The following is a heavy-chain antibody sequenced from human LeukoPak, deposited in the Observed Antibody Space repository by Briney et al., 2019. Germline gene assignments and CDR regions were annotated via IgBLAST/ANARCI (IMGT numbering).Heavy chain of an antibody. CDR3: ARAAAGTSSSRPQA. CDR2: ISYDGSSE. Sequence: GGSLRLSCAASGSSFSDSAMHWVRQAPGQGLEWVAVISYDGSSEFYADSVKGRFTIYRDNSKRTLNLQMNSLRVEDTALYYCARAAAGTSSSRPQAWGQGTLVTVSS. CDR1: GSSFSDSA. J-gene: IGHJ4*02. V-gene: IGHV3-30-3*01. D-gene: IGHD1-1*01.